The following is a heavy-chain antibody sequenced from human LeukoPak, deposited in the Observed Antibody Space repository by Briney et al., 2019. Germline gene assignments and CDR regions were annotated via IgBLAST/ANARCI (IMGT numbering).Heavy chain of an antibody. Sequence: SETLSLTCTVSGGSISTYYWNWIRQPPGKGLEWIGYIYFSGSINYNRSLKGRVTISVDTSKNQFSLRLNSVTAAGTAVYYCARGTGSYFTPYYFDYWGQGTLVTVSS. CDR3: ARGTGSYFTPYYFDY. V-gene: IGHV4-59*01. J-gene: IGHJ4*02. CDR2: IYFSGSI. D-gene: IGHD1-26*01. CDR1: GGSISTYY.